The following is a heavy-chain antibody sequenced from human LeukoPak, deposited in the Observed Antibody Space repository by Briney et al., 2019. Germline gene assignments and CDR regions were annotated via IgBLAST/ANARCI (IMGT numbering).Heavy chain of an antibody. J-gene: IGHJ3*02. D-gene: IGHD4-17*01. Sequence: GGSLRLSCSASGLTFSSYAMHWVRQAPGKGLEYVSAISSNGGSTYYADSVKGRFTISRDNSKNTLYLQMSSLRAEDTAVYYCVKCGPTTVTTCGAFDIWGQGTMVTVSS. V-gene: IGHV3-64D*09. CDR2: ISSNGGST. CDR1: GLTFSSYA. CDR3: VKCGPTTVTTCGAFDI.